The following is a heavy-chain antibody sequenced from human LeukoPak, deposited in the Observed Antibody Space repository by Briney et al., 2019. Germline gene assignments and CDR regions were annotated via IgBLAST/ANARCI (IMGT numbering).Heavy chain of an antibody. D-gene: IGHD3-10*01. Sequence: GGSLRLSCVASGFTFSDYWIHWVRQAPGKGLVWVSRISSDGDTTNYADSVKGRFTISRDNAKNTLYLQMNSLRVEDTAVYYCARDRGPRTGFMVREAYDYWGQGTLATVSS. CDR1: GFTFSDYW. CDR2: ISSDGDTT. CDR3: ARDRGPRTGFMVREAYDY. V-gene: IGHV3-74*01. J-gene: IGHJ4*02.